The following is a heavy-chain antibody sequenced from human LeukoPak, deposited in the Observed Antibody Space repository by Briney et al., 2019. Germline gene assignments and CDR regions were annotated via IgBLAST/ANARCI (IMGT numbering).Heavy chain of an antibody. CDR1: GGSIRSGTYY. D-gene: IGHD3-10*01. V-gene: IGHV4-31*03. J-gene: IGHJ3*01. CDR2: IYDTGST. CDR3: ARSDSYYFGSGHAFDL. Sequence: SETLSLTCTVSGGSIRSGTYYWTWARQHPGKGLEWLGYIYDTGSTYFNPSLKSRVSFSVDTSKHQVSLRVRSVTAADTAVYYCARSDSYYFGSGHAFDLWGQGIMVTVSS.